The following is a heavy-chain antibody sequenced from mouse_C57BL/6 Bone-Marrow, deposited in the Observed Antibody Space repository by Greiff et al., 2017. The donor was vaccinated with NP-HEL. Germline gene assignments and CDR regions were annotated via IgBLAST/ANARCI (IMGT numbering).Heavy chain of an antibody. CDR1: GYTFTSYW. J-gene: IGHJ1*03. V-gene: IGHV1-50*01. CDR3: ARPNWDHWYFDV. CDR2: IDPSDSYT. Sequence: QVQLQQPGAELVKPGASVKLSCKASGYTFTSYWMQWVTQRPGQGLEWIGEIDPSDSYTNYNQKFKGKATLTVDTSSSTAYMQLSSLTSEDSAVYYCARPNWDHWYFDVWGTGTTVTVSS. D-gene: IGHD4-1*01.